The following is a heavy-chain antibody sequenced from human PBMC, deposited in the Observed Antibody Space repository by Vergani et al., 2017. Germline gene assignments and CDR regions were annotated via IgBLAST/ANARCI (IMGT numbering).Heavy chain of an antibody. Sequence: QVQLQESGPGLVQPSQTLSLTCTVSGGSISSGGYYWSWIRQHPGKGLEWIGDINYSGSTYYNPSLKSRVTISVDTSKNQFSLKLSSVTAADTAVYYCARGGSITIFGVVANRSPPAYGGQGTLVTVSS. CDR2: INYSGST. V-gene: IGHV4-31*03. CDR3: ARGGSITIFGVVANRSPPAY. CDR1: GGSISSGGYY. D-gene: IGHD3-3*01. J-gene: IGHJ4*02.